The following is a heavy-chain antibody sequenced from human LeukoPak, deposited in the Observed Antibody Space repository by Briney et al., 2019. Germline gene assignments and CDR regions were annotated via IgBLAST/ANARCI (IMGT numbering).Heavy chain of an antibody. Sequence: GGSLRLSCAASGFSFSVYWMHWVRQAPGKGLEWVSAISGSGGSTYYADSVKGRFTISRDNSKNTLYLQMNSLRAEDTAVYYCAKWEYYYDSSGFDYWGQGTLVTVSS. CDR2: ISGSGGST. V-gene: IGHV3-23*01. J-gene: IGHJ4*02. D-gene: IGHD3-22*01. CDR3: AKWEYYYDSSGFDY. CDR1: GFSFSVYW.